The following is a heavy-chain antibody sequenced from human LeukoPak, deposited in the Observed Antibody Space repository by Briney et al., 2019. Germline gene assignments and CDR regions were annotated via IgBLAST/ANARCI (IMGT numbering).Heavy chain of an antibody. CDR1: GFTFSSYA. D-gene: IGHD3-10*01. CDR3: APGFGELSSGHFDY. CDR2: ISYDGSNK. Sequence: GGSLRLSCAASGFTFSSYAVHWVRQAPGKGLEWVAVISYDGSNKYYADSVKGRFTISRDNSKNTLYLQMNSLRAEDTAVYYCAPGFGELSSGHFDYWGQGTLVTVSS. J-gene: IGHJ4*02. V-gene: IGHV3-30-3*01.